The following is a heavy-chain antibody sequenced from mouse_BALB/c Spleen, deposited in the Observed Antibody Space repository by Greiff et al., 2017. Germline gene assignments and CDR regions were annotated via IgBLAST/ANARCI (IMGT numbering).Heavy chain of an antibody. CDR1: GFTFSSYA. Sequence: EVQLVESGGGLVKPGGSLKLSCAASGFTFSSYAMSWVRQSPEKRLEWVAEISSGGSYTYYPDTVTGRFTISRDNAKNTLYLEMSSLRSEDTAMYYCARDRYDGFAYWGQGTLVTVSA. J-gene: IGHJ3*01. V-gene: IGHV5-9-4*01. CDR3: ARDRYDGFAY. D-gene: IGHD2-14*01. CDR2: ISSGGSYT.